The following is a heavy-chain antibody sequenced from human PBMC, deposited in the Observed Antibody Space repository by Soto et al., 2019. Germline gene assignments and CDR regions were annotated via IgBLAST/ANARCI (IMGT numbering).Heavy chain of an antibody. D-gene: IGHD3-9*01. CDR1: GYTFTSYG. CDR2: ISAYNGNT. Sequence: ASVKVSCKASGYTFTSYGISWVRQAPGQGLEWMGWISAYNGNTNYAQKLQGRVTMTTDTSTSTAYMEPRSLRSDDTAVYYCARSALDVLRYFDWLSPFDYWGQGTLVTVSS. CDR3: ARSALDVLRYFDWLSPFDY. V-gene: IGHV1-18*01. J-gene: IGHJ4*02.